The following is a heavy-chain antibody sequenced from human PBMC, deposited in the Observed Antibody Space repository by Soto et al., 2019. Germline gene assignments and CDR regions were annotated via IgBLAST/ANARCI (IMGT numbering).Heavy chain of an antibody. CDR1: GFTFSSYG. CDR2: ISYDGSNK. J-gene: IGHJ6*02. V-gene: IGHV3-30*18. D-gene: IGHD3-9*01. Sequence: SLRLSCAASGFTFSSYGMHWVRQAPGKGLEWVAVISYDGSNKYYADSVKGRFTISRDNSKNTLYLQMNSLRAEDTAVYYCAKDRYYDILTGMQYYYGMDVSGQGITVTVS. CDR3: AKDRYYDILTGMQYYYGMDV.